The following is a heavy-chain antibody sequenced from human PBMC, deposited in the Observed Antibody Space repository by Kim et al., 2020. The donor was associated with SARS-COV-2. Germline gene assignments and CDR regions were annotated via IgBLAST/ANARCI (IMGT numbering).Heavy chain of an antibody. Sequence: GGSLRLSCAASGFDFSTYWMHWVRQAPGKGLEWVSRISSDGGDITYADSVKGRFTISRDNAKNTLYLQMNGLRTEDTALYYCAKVGDYDSSGFYAFFRSWGQGTRDTVSS. D-gene: IGHD3-22*01. CDR3: AKVGDYDSSGFYAFFRS. J-gene: IGHJ5*02. CDR2: ISSDGGDI. CDR1: GFDFSTYW. V-gene: IGHV3-74*03.